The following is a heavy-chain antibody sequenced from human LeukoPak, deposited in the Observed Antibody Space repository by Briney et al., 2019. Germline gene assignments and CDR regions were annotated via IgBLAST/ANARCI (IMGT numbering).Heavy chain of an antibody. CDR3: ARDRRRITMVRGGDAFDI. Sequence: ASVNVSCKASGYTFTSYGISWVRQAPGQGLEWMGWISAYNGNTNYAQKLQGRVTMTTDTSTSTAYMELRSLRSDDTAVYYCARDRRRITMVRGGDAFDIWGQGTMVTVSS. CDR2: ISAYNGNT. CDR1: GYTFTSYG. V-gene: IGHV1-18*01. D-gene: IGHD3-10*01. J-gene: IGHJ3*02.